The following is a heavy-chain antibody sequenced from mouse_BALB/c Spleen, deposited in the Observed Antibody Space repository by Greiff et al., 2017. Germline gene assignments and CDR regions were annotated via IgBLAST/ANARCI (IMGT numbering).Heavy chain of an antibody. CDR3: ARDLPYGNSYAMDY. CDR2: ISSGGSYT. V-gene: IGHV5-9-4*01. CDR1: GFTFSSYA. D-gene: IGHD2-1*01. J-gene: IGHJ4*01. Sequence: DVKLVESGGGLVKPGGSLKLSCAASGFTFSSYAMSWVRQSPEKRLEWVAEISSGGSYTYYPDTVTGRFTISRDNAKNTLYLEMSSLRSEDTAMYYCARDLPYGNSYAMDYWGQGTSVTVSS.